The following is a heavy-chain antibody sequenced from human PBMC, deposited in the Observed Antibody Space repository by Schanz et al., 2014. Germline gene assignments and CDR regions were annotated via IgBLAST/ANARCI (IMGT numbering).Heavy chain of an antibody. Sequence: QVQLVQSGAEVKKPGASVKVSCKASGYTFTSYGINWVRQAPGQGFEWMGRIVPIAGITNYAQRFQGRVTITRDTLASTAYMEVSSLRSEDTAVYYCARDGVDAAAGGNYWGQGTLVTVSS. CDR3: ARDGVDAAAGGNY. J-gene: IGHJ4*02. V-gene: IGHV1-18*01. CDR1: GYTFTSYG. CDR2: IVPIAGIT. D-gene: IGHD6-13*01.